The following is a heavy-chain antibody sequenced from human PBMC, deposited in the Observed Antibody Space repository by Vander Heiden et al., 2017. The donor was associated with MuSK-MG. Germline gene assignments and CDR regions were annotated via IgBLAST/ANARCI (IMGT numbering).Heavy chain of an antibody. CDR3: AKLPSRFLEWLRVDY. Sequence: EVQLLESGGGLVQPGGSLRLSCAASGFTFSGYAMSWVRQAPGKGLEWVSAISGSGGSTYYADSVKGRFTISRDNSKNTLYLQMNSLRAEDTAVYYCAKLPSRFLEWLRVDYWGQGTLVTVSS. D-gene: IGHD3-3*01. J-gene: IGHJ4*02. V-gene: IGHV3-23*01. CDR2: ISGSGGST. CDR1: GFTFSGYA.